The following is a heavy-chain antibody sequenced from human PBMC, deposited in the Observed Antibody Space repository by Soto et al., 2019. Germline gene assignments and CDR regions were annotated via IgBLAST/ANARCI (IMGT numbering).Heavy chain of an antibody. V-gene: IGHV2-5*01. CDR1: GFSVSARGVG. CDR3: AHSPWGAAPDY. CDR2: IYWNDDK. J-gene: IGHJ4*02. D-gene: IGHD3-16*01. Sequence: SGPTLVNPTRTLTLTCALSGFSVSARGVGVGWIRQPPGKALAWLAIIYWNDDKLYRPSLQSRLTITKDTSKNQVVLTMTNMDPVDTATYYCAHSPWGAAPDYWGQGTPVTVSS.